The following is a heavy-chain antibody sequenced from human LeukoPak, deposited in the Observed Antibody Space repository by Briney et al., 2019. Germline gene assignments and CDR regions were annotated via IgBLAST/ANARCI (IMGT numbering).Heavy chain of an antibody. Sequence: SGTLSLTCDVSGGSITHTNYWTWVRQPPGKGLEWIGEVNLQGSTNYNPSLMRRVAISVDTSANHVSLQLTSVTAADTAVYYCAREGGPYRPLDYSGQGTLVTVSS. CDR1: GGSITHTNY. CDR2: VNLQGST. CDR3: AREGGPYRPLDY. V-gene: IGHV4-4*02. J-gene: IGHJ4*02.